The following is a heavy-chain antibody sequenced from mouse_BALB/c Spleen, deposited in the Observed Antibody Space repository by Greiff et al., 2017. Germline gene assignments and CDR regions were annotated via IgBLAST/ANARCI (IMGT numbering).Heavy chain of an antibody. J-gene: IGHJ4*01. D-gene: IGHD2-3*01. V-gene: IGHV6-6*02. CDR2: IRLKSNNYAT. CDR3: TRPAIYDGYLYAMDY. CDR1: GFTFSNYW. Sequence: EVQGVESGGGLVQPGGSMKLSCVASGFTFSNYWMNWVRQSPEKGLEWVAEIRLKSNNYATHYAESVKGRFTISRDDSKSSVYLQMNNLRAEDTGIYYCTRPAIYDGYLYAMDYWGQGTSVTVSS.